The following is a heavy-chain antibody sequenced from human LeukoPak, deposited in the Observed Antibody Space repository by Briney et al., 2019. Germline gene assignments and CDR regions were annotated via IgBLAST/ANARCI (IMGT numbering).Heavy chain of an antibody. J-gene: IGHJ4*02. V-gene: IGHV3-66*02. CDR2: IYSGGST. D-gene: IGHD3-22*01. Sequence: PGGSLRLSCAASGFTVSSNYMSWVRQAPGKGLEWVSVIYSGGSTYYADSVKGRFTISRDNSKNTLYLQMNSLRAEDTAVYYCARSRGQYYDSSGYYGSDSWGQGTLVTVSS. CDR1: GFTVSSNY. CDR3: ARSRGQYYDSSGYYGSDS.